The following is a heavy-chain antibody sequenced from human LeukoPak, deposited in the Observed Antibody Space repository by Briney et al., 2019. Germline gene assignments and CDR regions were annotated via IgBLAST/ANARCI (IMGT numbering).Heavy chain of an antibody. Sequence: GGSLRLSCAASGFTFSSYAMSWVRQAPGKGLEWVSAISGSGGSTYYADSVKGRFTISRDNSKNTLYLQMNSLRAEDTAVYYCAKDYGYYYDSSGYSFDYWGQGTLVTVSS. CDR1: GFTFSSYA. J-gene: IGHJ4*02. V-gene: IGHV3-23*01. CDR3: AKDYGYYYDSSGYSFDY. CDR2: ISGSGGST. D-gene: IGHD3-22*01.